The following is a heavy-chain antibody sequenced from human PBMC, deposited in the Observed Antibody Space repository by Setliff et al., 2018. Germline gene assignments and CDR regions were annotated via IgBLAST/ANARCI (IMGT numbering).Heavy chain of an antibody. D-gene: IGHD3-22*01. Sequence: SCVGSGFTFDDYTMHWVRQAPGKGLEWVSAVSWNSGNKGYADSVKGRFTISRDNAKNSLYLEMNSLRADDTALYYCAKDRYYDISAYASSGLDQWGQGTQVTVSS. CDR3: AKDRYYDISAYASSGLDQ. CDR2: VSWNSGNK. J-gene: IGHJ4*02. CDR1: GFTFDDYT. V-gene: IGHV3-9*01.